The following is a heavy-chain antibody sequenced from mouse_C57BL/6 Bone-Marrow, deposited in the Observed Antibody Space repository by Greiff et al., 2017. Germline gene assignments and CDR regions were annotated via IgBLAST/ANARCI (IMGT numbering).Heavy chain of an antibody. V-gene: IGHV8-8*01. CDR3: VASLGSPYAMDY. CDR2: IWWDDDK. D-gene: IGHD1-1*01. Sequence: QVPLQVSGPGILQPSQTLSLTCSLSGFSLSTFGMGVGWIRQPSGKGLEWLAHIWWDDDKYYTPALKRRLTISKYTSKNQVFLKSANVDTADTATYSCVASLGSPYAMDYWGQGTSVTVSS. J-gene: IGHJ4*01. CDR1: GFSLSTFGMG.